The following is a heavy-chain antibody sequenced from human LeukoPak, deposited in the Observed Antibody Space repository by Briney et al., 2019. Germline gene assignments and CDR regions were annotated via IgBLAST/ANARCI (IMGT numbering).Heavy chain of an antibody. CDR2: IIPIFGTA. CDR1: GGTFSSYA. V-gene: IGHV1-69*13. D-gene: IGHD1-26*01. Sequence: SVKVSCKASGGTFSSYAISWVRQAPGQGLEWMGGIIPIFGTANYAQKFQGRVTITADESTSTAYMELSSLRSEDTAVYYCARIVGATQYYFDYWGQGALVTVSS. CDR3: ARIVGATQYYFDY. J-gene: IGHJ4*02.